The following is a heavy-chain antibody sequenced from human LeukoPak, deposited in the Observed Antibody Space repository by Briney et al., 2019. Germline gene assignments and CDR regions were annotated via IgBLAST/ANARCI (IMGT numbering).Heavy chain of an antibody. CDR2: ISYDGSNK. Sequence: PGGSLRLSCAASGFTFSSYAMHWVRQAPGKGLEWVAVISYDGSNKYYADSVKGRFTISRDNSKNTLYLQMNSLRAEDTAVYYCAKVGTYSDSSGYLKWFDPWGQGTLVTVSS. V-gene: IGHV3-30-3*01. D-gene: IGHD3-22*01. J-gene: IGHJ5*02. CDR1: GFTFSSYA. CDR3: AKVGTYSDSSGYLKWFDP.